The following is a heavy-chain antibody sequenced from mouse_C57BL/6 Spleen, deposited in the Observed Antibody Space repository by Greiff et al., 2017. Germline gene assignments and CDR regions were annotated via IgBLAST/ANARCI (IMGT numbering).Heavy chain of an antibody. J-gene: IGHJ4*01. CDR1: GYTFTDYY. D-gene: IGHD2-5*01. V-gene: IGHV1-26*01. CDR3: ARSNYRNPYHYAMDY. Sequence: EVQLQQSGPELVKPGASVKISCKASGYTFTDYYMNWVKQSHGKSLEWIGDINPNNGGTSYNQKFKGKATLTVDKSSSTAYMELRSLTSEDSAVYYCARSNYRNPYHYAMDYWGQGTSVTVSS. CDR2: INPNNGGT.